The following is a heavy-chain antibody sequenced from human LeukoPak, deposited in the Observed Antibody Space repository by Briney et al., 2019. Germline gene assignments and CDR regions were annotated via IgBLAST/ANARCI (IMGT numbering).Heavy chain of an antibody. V-gene: IGHV1-18*01. J-gene: IGHJ4*02. Sequence: ASVKVSCKASGYIFTSYGITWVRQAPGQGLEWMGWIGADNDSTKYAQKFQGRVTMTEDTSTDTAYMELSSLRSEDTAVYYCATDPPSSGGANLPDYWGQGTLVTVSS. CDR1: GYIFTSYG. CDR2: IGADNDST. CDR3: ATDPPSSGGANLPDY. D-gene: IGHD6-19*01.